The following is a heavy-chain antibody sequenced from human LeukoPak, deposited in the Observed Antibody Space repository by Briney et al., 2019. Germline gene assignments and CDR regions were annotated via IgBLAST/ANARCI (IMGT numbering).Heavy chain of an antibody. J-gene: IGHJ4*02. CDR3: ASITIFGVAFDY. D-gene: IGHD3-3*01. CDR2: ISSSSSYI. Sequence: GGSLRLSCAASGFSFSNYGMSWFRQAPGKGLEWVSSISSSSSYIYYADSVKGRFTISRDNAKNSLYLQMNSLRAEDTAVYYCASITIFGVAFDYWGQGTLVTVSS. CDR1: GFSFSNYG. V-gene: IGHV3-21*01.